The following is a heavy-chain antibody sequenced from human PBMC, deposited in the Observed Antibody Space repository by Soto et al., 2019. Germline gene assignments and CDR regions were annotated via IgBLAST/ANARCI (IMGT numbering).Heavy chain of an antibody. CDR3: ARADGSSHDAFVI. Sequence: QVHLVQSGAEVKKPGASVKVSCKASGYSFTGYDVHWVRQAAGHGLEWMGWINPNSGNTGHAEKFQGRLTLTRNISTSTDYLELRSLRSEDTAVYYCARADGSSHDAFVIWGQGTMVTVSS. J-gene: IGHJ3*02. D-gene: IGHD3-10*01. CDR1: GYSFTGYD. CDR2: INPNSGNT. V-gene: IGHV1-8*02.